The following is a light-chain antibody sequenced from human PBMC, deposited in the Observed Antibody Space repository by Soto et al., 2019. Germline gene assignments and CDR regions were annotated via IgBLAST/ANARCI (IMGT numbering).Light chain of an antibody. V-gene: IGKV3-15*01. CDR3: QQYNNWPPYT. CDR1: QSVSSN. J-gene: IGKJ2*01. Sequence: EIVMTQSPATLSLSPGERTTLSCRASQSVSSNLAWYQHKPGQAPRLLIYGASTRAAGTPARFSGRGSGTEFTLTISSLQSEDFAVYYCQQYNNWPPYTFGQGTKLEIK. CDR2: GAS.